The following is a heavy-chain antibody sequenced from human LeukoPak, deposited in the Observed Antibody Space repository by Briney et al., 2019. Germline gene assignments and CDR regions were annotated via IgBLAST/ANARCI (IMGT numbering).Heavy chain of an antibody. CDR2: ISSSSSYI. J-gene: IGHJ4*02. Sequence: GGCLRLSCAASGFTFSSYSMNWVRQAPGKGLEWVSSISSSSSYIYYADSVKGRFTISRDNAKNSLYLQMNSLRAEDTAVYYCARSKGSSFRSPFDYWGQGTLVSVSS. D-gene: IGHD6-6*01. V-gene: IGHV3-21*01. CDR3: ARSKGSSFRSPFDY. CDR1: GFTFSSYS.